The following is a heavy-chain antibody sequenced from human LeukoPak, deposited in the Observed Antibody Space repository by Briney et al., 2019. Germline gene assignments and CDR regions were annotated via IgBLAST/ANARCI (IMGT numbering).Heavy chain of an antibody. Sequence: ASVKVSCKASGYRFSDYTITWVRQAPGQGLQWMGWISRYNGDTYYAQKLQDRVTMTTDTSRSTAYMELRSLKSDDTAVYYCVRVLGLQEFCAGDCSIPFDYWGQGSLVTVSS. J-gene: IGHJ4*02. CDR1: GYRFSDYT. CDR2: ISRYNGDT. D-gene: IGHD2-21*02. V-gene: IGHV1-18*01. CDR3: VRVLGLQEFCAGDCSIPFDY.